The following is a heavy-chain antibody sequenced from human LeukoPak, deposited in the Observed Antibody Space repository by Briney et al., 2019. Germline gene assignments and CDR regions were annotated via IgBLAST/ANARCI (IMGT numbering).Heavy chain of an antibody. V-gene: IGHV1-2*02. Sequence: ASVKVSCKASGYTFIGHYMHWVRQAPGQGLEWMGWINPNSGGTNYAQKFQGRVTMTRDTSISTAYMELSRLRSDDTAVYYCARVGLATVVPAATNWFDPWGQGTLVTVSS. CDR2: INPNSGGT. CDR1: GYTFIGHY. D-gene: IGHD2-2*01. CDR3: ARVGLATVVPAATNWFDP. J-gene: IGHJ5*02.